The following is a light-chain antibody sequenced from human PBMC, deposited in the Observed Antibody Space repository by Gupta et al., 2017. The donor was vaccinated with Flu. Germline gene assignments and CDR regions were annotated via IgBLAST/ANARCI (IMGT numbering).Light chain of an antibody. CDR3: QTWGTGIHV. CDR1: SGHSSYA. Sequence: VKLTCTLRSGHSSYAIAWHRQQPEKGPRYLMKLNSDGSHSKGDGIPDRFSGSSSGAERYLTISSLQAEDEADYYCQTWGTGIHVFGGGTKLTVL. J-gene: IGLJ3*02. V-gene: IGLV4-69*01. CDR2: LNSDGSH.